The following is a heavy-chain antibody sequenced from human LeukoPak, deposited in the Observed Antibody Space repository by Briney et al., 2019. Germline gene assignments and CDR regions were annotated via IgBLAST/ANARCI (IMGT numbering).Heavy chain of an antibody. V-gene: IGHV3-49*03. D-gene: IGHD3-16*02. CDR2: IRSKAYGGTT. CDR1: GFTFGDYA. CDR3: TRAAGVTFRGVIVIPTWYVNWFDP. Sequence: GGSLRLSCTASGFTFGDYAMSWFRQAPGKGLEWVGFIRSKAYGGTTEYAASVKGRFTISRDDSKSIAYLQMNSLKTEDTAVYYCTRAAGVTFRGVIVIPTWYVNWFDPWGQGTLVTVSS. J-gene: IGHJ5*02.